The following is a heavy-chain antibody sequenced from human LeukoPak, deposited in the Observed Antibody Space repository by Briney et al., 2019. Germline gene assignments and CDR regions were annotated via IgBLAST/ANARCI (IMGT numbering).Heavy chain of an antibody. Sequence: PSETLSLTCNVSGGSISSSSYYWGWLRQPPGKGLEWIGSIYYSGSTYYDPSLKSRVTISVDTSKNQFSLKLSSVTAADTVVYYCARDYCSSTSCPFDPWGQGTLVTISS. D-gene: IGHD2-2*01. V-gene: IGHV4-39*02. CDR2: IYYSGST. CDR3: ARDYCSSTSCPFDP. CDR1: GGSISSSSYY. J-gene: IGHJ5*02.